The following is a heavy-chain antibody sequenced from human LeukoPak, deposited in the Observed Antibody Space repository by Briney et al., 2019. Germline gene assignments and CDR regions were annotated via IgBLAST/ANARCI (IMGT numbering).Heavy chain of an antibody. Sequence: ASVKVSCRASGYTFTSYGISWVRQAPGQGLEWMGWISAYNGNTNYAQKLQGRVTMTTDTSTSTAYMELSSLRSEDTAVYYCAAGTRAYYYYYMDVWGKGTTVTVSS. CDR3: AAGTRAYYYYYMDV. V-gene: IGHV1-18*01. CDR1: GYTFTSYG. CDR2: ISAYNGNT. J-gene: IGHJ6*03.